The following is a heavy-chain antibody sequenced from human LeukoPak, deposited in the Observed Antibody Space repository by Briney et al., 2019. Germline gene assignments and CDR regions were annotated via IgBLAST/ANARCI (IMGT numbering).Heavy chain of an antibody. D-gene: IGHD6-19*01. CDR2: IYYSGST. J-gene: IGHJ4*02. V-gene: IGHV4-61*08. CDR3: ARVPGYSSGWYPVD. Sequence: SETLSLTCTVSGGSISSGGYYWSWIRQHPGKGLEWIGYIYYSGSTNYNPSLKSRVTISVDTSKNQFSLKLSSVTAADTAVYYCARVPGYSSGWYPVDWGQGTLVTVSS. CDR1: GGSISSGGYY.